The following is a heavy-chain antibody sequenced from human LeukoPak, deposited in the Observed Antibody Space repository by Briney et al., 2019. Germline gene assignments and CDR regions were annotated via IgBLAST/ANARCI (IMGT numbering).Heavy chain of an antibody. CDR2: INHSGST. D-gene: IGHD3-22*01. V-gene: IGHV4-34*01. Sequence: SETLSLTCAVYGGSFSGYYWSWIRQPPGKGLEWIGEINHSGSTNYNPSLKSRVTISVDTSKNQFSLKLSSVTAADTAVYYCARGRITMIVVVIPPRYFDLWGRGTLVTVSS. CDR3: ARGRITMIVVVIPPRYFDL. J-gene: IGHJ2*01. CDR1: GGSFSGYY.